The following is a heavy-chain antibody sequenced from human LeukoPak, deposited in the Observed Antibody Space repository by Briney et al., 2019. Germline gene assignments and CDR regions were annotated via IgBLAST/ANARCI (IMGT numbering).Heavy chain of an antibody. J-gene: IGHJ4*02. CDR3: ARVPLNGDPPFDY. Sequence: SETLSLTCTVSGGSISSHYGSWIRQPPGKGLEWIGYIYYSGTTNYNPSLKSRVTISVDTSKNQFSLKLSSVTAADTAVYYCARVPLNGDPPFDYRGQGTLVTVSS. D-gene: IGHD4-17*01. V-gene: IGHV4-59*11. CDR1: GGSISSHY. CDR2: IYYSGTT.